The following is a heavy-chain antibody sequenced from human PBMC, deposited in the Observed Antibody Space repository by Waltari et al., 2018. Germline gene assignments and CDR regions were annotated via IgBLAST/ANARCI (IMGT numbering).Heavy chain of an antibody. CDR3: AKPFYNWDDPLHS. D-gene: IGHD1-20*01. V-gene: IGHV3-23*01. J-gene: IGHJ4*02. Sequence: EVQLLESGGGLVQPGGSLRRSCAPSGLTFNNLAINWVRLAPGTGLDWVAAITVSDDTFYADSVMGRFTVSRDTSKNTVYLQMNGLRAEDTAIYYCAKPFYNWDDPLHSWGQGTLVAVSS. CDR2: ITVSDDT. CDR1: GLTFNNLA.